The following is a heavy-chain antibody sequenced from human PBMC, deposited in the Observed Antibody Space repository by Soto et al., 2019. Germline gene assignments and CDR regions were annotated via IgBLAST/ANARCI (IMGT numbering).Heavy chain of an antibody. CDR3: ARDSAYYYDSSGYHRWFDP. Sequence: SETLSLTCTVSGGSISSGGYYWSWIRQHPGKGLEWIGYIYYSGSTYYNPSLKSRVTISVDTSKNQFSLKLSSVTAADTAVYYCARDSAYYYDSSGYHRWFDPWGQGTLVTVSS. CDR1: GGSISSGGYY. V-gene: IGHV4-31*03. D-gene: IGHD3-22*01. CDR2: IYYSGST. J-gene: IGHJ5*02.